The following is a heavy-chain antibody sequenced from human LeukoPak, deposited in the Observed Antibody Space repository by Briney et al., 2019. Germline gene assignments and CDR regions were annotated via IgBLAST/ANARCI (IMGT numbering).Heavy chain of an antibody. V-gene: IGHV1-2*02. CDR1: GYTFTGYY. Sequence: ASVKVSCKASGYTFTGYYMHWVRQAPGQGLEWMGWINPNSGGTNYAQKFQGRVTMTRDTSISTAYMELGRLRSDDTAVYYCAMSIAAAGKEIYFDYWGQGTLVTVSS. CDR2: INPNSGGT. J-gene: IGHJ4*02. D-gene: IGHD6-13*01. CDR3: AMSIAAAGKEIYFDY.